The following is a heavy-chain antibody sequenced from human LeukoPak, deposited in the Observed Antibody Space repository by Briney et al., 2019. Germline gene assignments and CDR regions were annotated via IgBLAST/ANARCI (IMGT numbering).Heavy chain of an antibody. D-gene: IGHD1-1*01. J-gene: IGHJ4*02. CDR1: GFTFNNYN. V-gene: IGHV3-21*04. CDR3: TSGLSVRRSNNTPVDY. Sequence: GGSLKLSCATSGFTFNNYNMNWVRQAPGRALEWVSSITSSGTYIFYADSVKGRFTISRDNSKNTLYLQMNSLRAEDTAVYYCTSGLSVRRSNNTPVDYWGQGTLVTVSS. CDR2: ITSSGTYI.